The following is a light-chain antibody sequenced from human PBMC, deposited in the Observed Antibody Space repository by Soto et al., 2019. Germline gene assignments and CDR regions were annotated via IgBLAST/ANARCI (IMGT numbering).Light chain of an antibody. J-gene: IGKJ1*01. CDR2: DTS. CDR3: QERSTWRRT. V-gene: IGKV3-11*01. Sequence: EIVLTQSPATLSVSAGEGATLSCRASQSVSTYLAWYLQKPGQAPRLLIYDTSNRATGIPARFSGSGSGTDFTLTISGLEPEDTAVYFCQERSTWRRTFGQGTKVEI. CDR1: QSVSTY.